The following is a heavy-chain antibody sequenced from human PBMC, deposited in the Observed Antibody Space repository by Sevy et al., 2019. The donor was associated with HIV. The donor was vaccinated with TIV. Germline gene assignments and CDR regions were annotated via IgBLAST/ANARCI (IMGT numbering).Heavy chain of an antibody. J-gene: IGHJ3*02. V-gene: IGHV3-23*01. CDR1: GFTFSSYA. Sequence: GESLKISCAASGFTFSSYAMSWVRQAPGKGLEWVSAISGSGGITYYADSVKGRFTISRDNSKNTLYLQMNSLRAEDTAVYYCAKGYVLRFLEWLPPGPSTHDAFDIWGQGTMVTVSS. D-gene: IGHD3-3*01. CDR3: AKGYVLRFLEWLPPGPSTHDAFDI. CDR2: ISGSGGIT.